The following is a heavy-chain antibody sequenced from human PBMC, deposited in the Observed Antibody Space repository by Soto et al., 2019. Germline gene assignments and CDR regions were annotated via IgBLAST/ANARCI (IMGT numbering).Heavy chain of an antibody. CDR2: IWYDGSNK. J-gene: IGHJ6*02. D-gene: IGHD6-13*01. V-gene: IGHV3-33*01. CDR3: ARDIGRAAGTSYGMDV. CDR1: GFTFSSYG. Sequence: GGSLRLSCAASGFTFSSYGMHWVRQAPGKGLEWVAVIWYDGSNKYYADSVKGRFTISRDNSKNTLYLQMNSLRTEDTAVYYCARDIGRAAGTSYGMDVWGQGTTVTVSS.